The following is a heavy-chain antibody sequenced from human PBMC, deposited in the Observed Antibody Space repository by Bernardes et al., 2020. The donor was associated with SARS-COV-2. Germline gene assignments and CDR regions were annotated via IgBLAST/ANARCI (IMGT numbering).Heavy chain of an antibody. CDR2: IFYNGVT. CDR1: DGSVTGYY. CDR3: AGMGTGRLLWDY. J-gene: IGHJ2*01. D-gene: IGHD3-10*01. V-gene: IGHV4-59*02. Sequence: SETLSLTCTVSDGSVTGYYWRWIRQPPGRGLEWIAYIFYNGVTNYNPSLESRVTISVDTSKNQFSLKLTSATAADSAVYFCAGMGTGRLLWDYWGRGTLVTVSS.